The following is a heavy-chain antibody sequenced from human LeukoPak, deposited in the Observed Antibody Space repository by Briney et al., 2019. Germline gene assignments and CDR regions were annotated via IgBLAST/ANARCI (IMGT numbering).Heavy chain of an antibody. Sequence: GASVKVSCKASGYTFTSYAMNWVRQAPGQGLEWMGGIIPIFGTANYAQKFQGRVTITADESTSTAYMELSSLRSEDTAVYYCARDPTSYYDSSGYEGGNWFDPWGQGTLVTVSS. CDR1: GYTFTSYA. CDR2: IIPIFGTA. J-gene: IGHJ5*02. V-gene: IGHV1-69*13. CDR3: ARDPTSYYDSSGYEGGNWFDP. D-gene: IGHD3-22*01.